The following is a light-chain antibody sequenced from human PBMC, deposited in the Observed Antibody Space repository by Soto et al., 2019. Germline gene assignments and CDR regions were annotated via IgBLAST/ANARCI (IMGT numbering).Light chain of an antibody. V-gene: IGKV1-6*01. Sequence: AIQMTQSPSSLSASVGDRVTIICRASQGIRNDLGWYQQRPGKAPKLLIYATSNLQSGVPSRFSGSGSGTDLTLTICSLQPEDFATYYCLQDYSYPRTFGQGTKVEIK. J-gene: IGKJ1*01. CDR2: ATS. CDR3: LQDYSYPRT. CDR1: QGIRND.